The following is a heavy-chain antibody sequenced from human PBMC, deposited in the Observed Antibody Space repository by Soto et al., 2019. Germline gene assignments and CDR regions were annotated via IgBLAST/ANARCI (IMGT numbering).Heavy chain of an antibody. V-gene: IGHV2-5*02. CDR2: IYWDDNK. CDR1: GFSLITTGLC. D-gene: IGHD6-13*01. Sequence: ITLKKSGPTTVKPTQTLTLTFTFSGFSLITTGLCVGWIRQPPGKALVWLALIYWDDNKRYSPSLKSRLTSTKDSFKSQVSLTMTNIAPMDTAPDYCAHRPRSSICSFQHWGQGTLINV. CDR3: AHRPRSSICSFQH. J-gene: IGHJ1*01.